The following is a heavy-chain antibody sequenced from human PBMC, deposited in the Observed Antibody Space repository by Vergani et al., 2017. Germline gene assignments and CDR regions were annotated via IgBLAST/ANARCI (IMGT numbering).Heavy chain of an antibody. V-gene: IGHV4-34*02. D-gene: IGHD6-19*01. J-gene: IGHJ4*02. CDR1: GGSFSGYY. CDR2: INQSGST. CDR3: ARGRYRSGWLYYFDY. Sequence: QVQLQQWGAGLLKPSETLSLTCAVYGGSFSGYYWSWIRQPPGKGLEWIGEINQSGSTKYNPSLKSRVTISVDTSKNQFSLQLSSVTAADTAVYYCARGRYRSGWLYYFDYWGQGTLVTVSS.